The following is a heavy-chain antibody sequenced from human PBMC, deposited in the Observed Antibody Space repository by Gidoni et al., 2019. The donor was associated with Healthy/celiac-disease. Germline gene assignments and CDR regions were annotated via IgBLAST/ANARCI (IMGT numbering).Heavy chain of an antibody. CDR2: IVVGSGNT. CDR3: AADGLAGVIDY. J-gene: IGHJ4*02. V-gene: IGHV1-58*01. Sequence: IGWIVVGSGNTNYAQKFQERVTITRDMSTSTAYMELSSLRSEDTAVYYCAADGLAGVIDYWGQGTLVTVSS. D-gene: IGHD3-10*01.